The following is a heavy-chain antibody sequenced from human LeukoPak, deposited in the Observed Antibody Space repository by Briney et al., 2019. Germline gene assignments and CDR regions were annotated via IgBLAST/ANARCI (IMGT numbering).Heavy chain of an antibody. V-gene: IGHV3-21*04. CDR3: ARSSGWGHNWFDP. CDR1: GFTFSSYW. J-gene: IGHJ5*02. CDR2: ISSSSSYI. Sequence: GGSLRLSCAASGFTFSSYWMNWVRQAPGKGLEWVSSISSSSSYIYYADSVKGRFTISRDISKNTLYLQMNSLRAEDTAVYYCARSSGWGHNWFDPWGQGTLVTVSS. D-gene: IGHD6-19*01.